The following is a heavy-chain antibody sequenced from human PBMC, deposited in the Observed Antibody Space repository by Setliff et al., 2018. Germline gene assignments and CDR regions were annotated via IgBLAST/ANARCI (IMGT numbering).Heavy chain of an antibody. D-gene: IGHD3-3*01. Sequence: ASVKVSCKASGYTFTSYDINWVRQATGQGLEWMGWMNPNSGNTGYAQKFQGRVTMTRNTSISTAYMDLSSLRFEDTTVYYCARAQSWSGGPYYFDNWGQGTLVTVSS. CDR3: ARAQSWSGGPYYFDN. V-gene: IGHV1-8*02. CDR1: GYTFTSYD. J-gene: IGHJ4*02. CDR2: MNPNSGNT.